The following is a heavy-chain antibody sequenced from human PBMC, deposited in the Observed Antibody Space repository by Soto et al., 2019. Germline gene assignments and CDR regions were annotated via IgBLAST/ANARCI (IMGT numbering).Heavy chain of an antibody. V-gene: IGHV1-46*01. D-gene: IGHD3-22*01. J-gene: IGHJ5*02. CDR1: GYTFTSYY. CDR3: AILTHYYDSSGYYYAGNWFDP. CDR2: INPSGGST. Sequence: ASVKVSCKASGYTFTSYYMHWVRQAPGQGLEWMGIINPSGGSTSYAQKFQGRVTMTRDTSTSTVYMELSSLRSEDTAVYYCAILTHYYDSSGYYYAGNWFDPWGQGTLVTVSS.